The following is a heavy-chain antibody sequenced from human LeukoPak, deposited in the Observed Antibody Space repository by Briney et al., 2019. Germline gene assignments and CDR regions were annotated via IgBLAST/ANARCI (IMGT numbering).Heavy chain of an antibody. CDR3: ARVRPRDNSWHDAFDI. D-gene: IGHD6-13*01. J-gene: IGHJ3*02. Sequence: ASETLSLTCTVYSGSISSYSWSWIRQPAGQGLEWIGRIYITGSTDYNPSLKSRVTMSVDTSKNQSSLKLNSVTAADTAVYYCARVRPRDNSWHDAFDIWGQGTMVTVSS. CDR2: IYITGST. CDR1: SGSISSYS. V-gene: IGHV4-4*07.